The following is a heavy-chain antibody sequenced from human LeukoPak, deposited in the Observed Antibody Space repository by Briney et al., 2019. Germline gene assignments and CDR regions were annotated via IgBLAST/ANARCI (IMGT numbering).Heavy chain of an antibody. CDR1: GGSFSGYY. V-gene: IGHV4-34*01. CDR3: ARVYDFWSGYYTGGDYFDY. J-gene: IGHJ4*02. D-gene: IGHD3-3*01. Sequence: SETLSHTCAVYGGSFSGYYWSWIRQPPGKGLEWIGEINHSGSTNYNPSLKSRVTISVDTSKNQFSLKLSSVTAADTAVYYCARVYDFWSGYYTGGDYFDYWGQGTLVTVSS. CDR2: INHSGST.